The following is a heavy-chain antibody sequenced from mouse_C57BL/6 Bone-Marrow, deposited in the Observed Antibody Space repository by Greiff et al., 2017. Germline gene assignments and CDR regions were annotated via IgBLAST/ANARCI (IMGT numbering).Heavy chain of an antibody. CDR1: GYTFTSYW. CDR2: IDPSDSET. J-gene: IGHJ3*01. Sequence: QVQLQQPGAELVRPGSSVKLSCKASGYTFTSYWMHWVKQRPIQGLEWIGNIDPSDSETHYNQKFKDKATLTVDKSSSTAYMQLSSLTSEDSAVYYCASIYDGYYGFAYWGQGTLVTVSA. D-gene: IGHD2-3*01. V-gene: IGHV1-52*01. CDR3: ASIYDGYYGFAY.